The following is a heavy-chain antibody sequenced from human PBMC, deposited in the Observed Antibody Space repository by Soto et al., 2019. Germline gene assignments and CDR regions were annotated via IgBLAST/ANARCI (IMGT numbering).Heavy chain of an antibody. CDR1: GFTFSSYA. V-gene: IGHV3-23*01. D-gene: IGHD6-6*01. Sequence: GGSLRLSCAASGFTFSSYAMSWVRQAPGKGLEWVSAISGSGGSTYYADSVKGRFTISRDNSKNRLYLQMNSLRAEDTAVYYCAKIRIAARGFYYYGMDVWGEGTTVTVSS. CDR2: ISGSGGST. CDR3: AKIRIAARGFYYYGMDV. J-gene: IGHJ6*04.